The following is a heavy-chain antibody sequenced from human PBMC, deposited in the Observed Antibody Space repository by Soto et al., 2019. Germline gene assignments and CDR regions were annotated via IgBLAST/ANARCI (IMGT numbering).Heavy chain of an antibody. Sequence: PSETLSLTCAVYGGSFSGYYWSWIRQPPGKGLEWIGEINHSGSTNYNPSLKSRVTISVDTSKNQFSLKLSSVTAADTAVYYCARGPSHLWFGTNWFDPWGQGTLVTVSS. CDR1: GGSFSGYY. J-gene: IGHJ5*02. CDR3: ARGPSHLWFGTNWFDP. V-gene: IGHV4-34*01. CDR2: INHSGST. D-gene: IGHD3-10*01.